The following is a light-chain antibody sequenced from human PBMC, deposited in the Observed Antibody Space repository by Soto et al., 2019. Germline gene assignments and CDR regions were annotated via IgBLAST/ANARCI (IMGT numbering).Light chain of an antibody. CDR2: PAS. CDR3: QQVNDYPLT. J-gene: IGKJ4*01. V-gene: IGKV1-9*01. Sequence: DIQLTQSPSVLSASVGDRVTITCRASQAISGYLAWYQQEPGRAPKLLIYPASTLQSGVPSRFSGSGSGAEYTLTISSLQPADSASYYCQQVNDYPLTFGGGTKVEF. CDR1: QAISGY.